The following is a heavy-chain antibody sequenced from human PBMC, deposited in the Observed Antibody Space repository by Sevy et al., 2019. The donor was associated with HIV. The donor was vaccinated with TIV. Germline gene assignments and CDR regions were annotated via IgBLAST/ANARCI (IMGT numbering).Heavy chain of an antibody. CDR1: GYSLNSYD. V-gene: IGHV1-8*01. D-gene: IGHD2-2*01. Sequence: GASVNVSCKASGYSLNSYDINWVRQATGQGLEWMGWMNPDSGRRGYAPKFQCRVTMTTDTSKGTAYMELRGLRSDDSAVYYCARADLDSTTFFYYYGLDVWGQGTTVTVSS. CDR2: MNPDSGRR. CDR3: ARADLDSTTFFYYYGLDV. J-gene: IGHJ6*02.